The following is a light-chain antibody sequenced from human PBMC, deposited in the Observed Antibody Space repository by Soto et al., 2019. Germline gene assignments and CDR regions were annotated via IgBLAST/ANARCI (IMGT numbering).Light chain of an antibody. CDR1: QSVSNNY. CDR3: QQYGSSPLT. V-gene: IGKV3-20*01. CDR2: GAS. Sequence: EIVLTQSPGTLSLSPGERATLSCRASQSVSNNYLAWYQQKPGQAPRLLIYGASSRATGIPDRLSGSGSGTDFTLTISRGEPDDFAVYYCQQYGSSPLTSGQGTTV. J-gene: IGKJ1*01.